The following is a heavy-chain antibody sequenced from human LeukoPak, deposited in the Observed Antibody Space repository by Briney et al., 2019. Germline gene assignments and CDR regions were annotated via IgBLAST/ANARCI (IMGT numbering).Heavy chain of an antibody. Sequence: SETLSLTCAVYVGSFSDYYWSWIRQPPGKGLEWIGEINHSGSTNYNPSLKSRVTISVDTSKNQFSLKLSSVTAADTAVYYCARVGTYGSGSYLSWLDYWGQGTLVTVSS. V-gene: IGHV4-34*01. CDR3: ARVGTYGSGSYLSWLDY. J-gene: IGHJ4*02. D-gene: IGHD3-10*01. CDR2: INHSGST. CDR1: VGSFSDYY.